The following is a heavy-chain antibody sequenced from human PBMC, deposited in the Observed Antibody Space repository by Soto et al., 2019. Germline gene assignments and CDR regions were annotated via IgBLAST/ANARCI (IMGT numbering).Heavy chain of an antibody. CDR1: GGTFSSYA. CDR3: ARTIVVVPAASPGWFDP. CDR2: IIPIFGTA. Sequence: SVKVSCKASGGTFSSYAISWVRQAPGQGLEWMGGIIPIFGTANYAQKFQGRVTITADKSTSTAYMELSSLRSEDTAVYYCARTIVVVPAASPGWFDPWGQGTLVTGSS. J-gene: IGHJ5*02. V-gene: IGHV1-69*06. D-gene: IGHD2-2*01.